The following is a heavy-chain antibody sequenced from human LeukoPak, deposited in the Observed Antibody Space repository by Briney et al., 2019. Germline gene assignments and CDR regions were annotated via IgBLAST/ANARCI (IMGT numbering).Heavy chain of an antibody. V-gene: IGHV4-61*02. D-gene: IGHD2-2*01. J-gene: IGHJ6*03. CDR3: ARGTSSTYYYMDV. Sequence: ASETLSLTCTVSGGSISSGSYYWSWIRQPAGKGLEWIGRIYTSGSTNYNPSLKSRVTISVDTSKNQFSLKLSSVTAADTAVYYCARGTSSTYYYMDVWGKGTTVTVSS. CDR1: GGSISSGSYY. CDR2: IYTSGST.